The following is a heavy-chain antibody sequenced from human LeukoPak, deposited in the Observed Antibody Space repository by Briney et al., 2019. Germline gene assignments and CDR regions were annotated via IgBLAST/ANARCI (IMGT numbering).Heavy chain of an antibody. CDR3: AKDATYCSSTSCDTYYYYYMDV. J-gene: IGHJ6*03. CDR1: AFTFSSCG. CDR2: IWYDGNSK. D-gene: IGHD2-2*01. Sequence: GGSLRLSCAASAFTFSSCGMHWVRQPPGKGLEWVAVIWYDGNSKYYADSVKGRFTISRDNSKNTLYPQMNSLRAEDTAVYYCAKDATYCSSTSCDTYYYYYMDVWGKGTTVTVSS. V-gene: IGHV3-33*06.